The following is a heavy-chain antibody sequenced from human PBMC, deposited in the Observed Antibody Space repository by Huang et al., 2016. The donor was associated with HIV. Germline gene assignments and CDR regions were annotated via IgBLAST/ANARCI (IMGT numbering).Heavy chain of an antibody. CDR3: ATGLGSFDY. D-gene: IGHD7-27*01. CDR1: GFTFSAYG. CDR2: IRQDESEK. J-gene: IGHJ4*02. Sequence: EVQLVESGGGLVQPGGSLRLSCAAFGFTFSAYGMSWVRQDPGKGLEWVANIRQDESEKYYVDSVKGRFTISRDNAKNSLYLQMNSLRAEDTAVYYCATGLGSFDYWGQGSLVTVSS. V-gene: IGHV3-7*01.